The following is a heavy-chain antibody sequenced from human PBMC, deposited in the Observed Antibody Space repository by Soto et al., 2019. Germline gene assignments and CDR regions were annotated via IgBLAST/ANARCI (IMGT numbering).Heavy chain of an antibody. D-gene: IGHD6-19*01. Sequence: ASVKVSCKASGYGFTSYDINWVRHATGQGLEWMGWMNPNSGNTGYAQKFQGRVTMTRNTSISTAYMELSSLRSEDTAVYYCARGWAVAGVDYWGQGTLVTVSS. CDR2: MNPNSGNT. J-gene: IGHJ4*02. V-gene: IGHV1-8*01. CDR3: ARGWAVAGVDY. CDR1: GYGFTSYD.